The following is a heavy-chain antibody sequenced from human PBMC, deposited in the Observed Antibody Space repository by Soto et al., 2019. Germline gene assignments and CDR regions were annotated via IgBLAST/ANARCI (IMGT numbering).Heavy chain of an antibody. D-gene: IGHD6-19*01. CDR2: FIPIFGTA. J-gene: IGHJ3*02. V-gene: IGHV1-69*01. CDR3: AIMLVSGWSVHDAFDI. CDR1: GGTFSSYA. Sequence: QVQLVQSGAEEKKPGSSVKVSCKASGGTFSSYAISWVRQAPGQGLEWMGGFIPIFGTANYAQKFQGRVTITADESTSPAYKELSSLRSEDTAVYYCAIMLVSGWSVHDAFDIWGQGTMVTVSS.